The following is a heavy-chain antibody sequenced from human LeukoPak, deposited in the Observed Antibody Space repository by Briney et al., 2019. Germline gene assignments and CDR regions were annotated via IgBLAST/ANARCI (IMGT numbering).Heavy chain of an antibody. V-gene: IGHV1-2*02. Sequence: ASVKVSCKASGYTFTDYFMHWVRQAPGQGLEWMGWINPNSGATNYAQQFQGRVTMTRDRSISTMFMELSRLTSDDTALYYCARDLGRHCTSTSSPRDYWGQGTLVTVSS. CDR2: INPNSGAT. D-gene: IGHD2-2*01. CDR1: GYTFTDYF. J-gene: IGHJ4*02. CDR3: ARDLGRHCTSTSSPRDY.